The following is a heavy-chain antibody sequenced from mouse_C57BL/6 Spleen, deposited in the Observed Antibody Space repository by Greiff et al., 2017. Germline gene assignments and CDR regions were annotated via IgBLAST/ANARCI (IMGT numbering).Heavy chain of an antibody. J-gene: IGHJ2*01. V-gene: IGHV5-9-1*02. CDR2: ISSGGDYI. D-gene: IGHD1-1*01. CDR1: GFTFSSYA. CDR3: TREGFYYGSSYGYFDY. Sequence: EVQLVESGEGLVKPGGSLKLSCAASGFTFSSYAMSWVRQTPEKRLEWVAYISSGGDYIYYADTVKGRFTISRDNARNTLYLQMSSLKSEDTAMYYCTREGFYYGSSYGYFDYWGQGTTLTVSS.